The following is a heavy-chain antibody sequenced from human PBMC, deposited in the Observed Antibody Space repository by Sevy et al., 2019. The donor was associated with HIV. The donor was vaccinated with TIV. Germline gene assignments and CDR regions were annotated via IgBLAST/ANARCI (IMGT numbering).Heavy chain of an antibody. V-gene: IGHV1-2*02. CDR2: INPNSGGT. CDR3: ARFYYGSGSYFYDY. CDR1: GYTFTGYY. D-gene: IGHD3-10*01. J-gene: IGHJ4*02. Sequence: ASVKVSCKASGYTFTGYYMHWVRLAPGQGLEWMGWINPNSGGTNYAQKFQGRVTMTRDTSISTAYMELSRLRSDDTAVYYCARFYYGSGSYFYDYWGQRTLVTVSS.